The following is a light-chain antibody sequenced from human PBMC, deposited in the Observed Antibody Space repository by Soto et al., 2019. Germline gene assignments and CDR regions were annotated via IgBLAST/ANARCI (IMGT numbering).Light chain of an antibody. CDR3: QQFSSYPLT. CDR1: QTVRTTY. CDR2: DAS. V-gene: IGKV3-20*01. J-gene: IGKJ4*01. Sequence: VLTQSPGTLSLSHGERATLSCRASQTVRTTYLAWYQQKPGQAPRLLIYDASSRATGIPDRFSGGGSGTDFTLTISRLEPEDFAVYYCQQFSSYPLTFGGGTKVDIK.